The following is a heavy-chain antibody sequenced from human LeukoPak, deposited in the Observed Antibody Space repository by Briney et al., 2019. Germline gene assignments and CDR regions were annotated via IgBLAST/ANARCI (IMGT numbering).Heavy chain of an antibody. CDR3: ARGGIVVATDY. J-gene: IGHJ4*02. CDR2: INHRGST. Sequence: SETLSLTCTVSGGSISSGGYYWSWIRQPPGKGLEWIGEINHRGSTNYNPSLKSRVTISVDTSKNQFSLKLTSVTAADAAVYYCARGGIVVATDYWGQGTLVTVSS. CDR1: GGSISSGGYY. D-gene: IGHD6-19*01. V-gene: IGHV4-39*07.